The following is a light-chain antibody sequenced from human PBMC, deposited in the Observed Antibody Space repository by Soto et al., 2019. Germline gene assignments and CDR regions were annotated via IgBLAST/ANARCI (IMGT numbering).Light chain of an antibody. Sequence: EIVLTQSPGTLSLSPGERATLSCRASQSVSSSYLAWYQQKPGQAPRLLIHGASSRATGIPDRISGSGSGTDFTLTISRLEPEDFAVYYCQQYGSSRVTFGQGTRLEIK. CDR2: GAS. CDR3: QQYGSSRVT. CDR1: QSVSSSY. V-gene: IGKV3-20*01. J-gene: IGKJ5*01.